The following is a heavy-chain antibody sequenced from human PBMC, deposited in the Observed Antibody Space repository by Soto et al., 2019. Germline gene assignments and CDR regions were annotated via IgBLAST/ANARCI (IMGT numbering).Heavy chain of an antibody. V-gene: IGHV4-59*08. D-gene: IGHD2-2*01. CDR3: ARRYVSCFEY. J-gene: IGHJ4*02. CDR1: GGSISSYY. Sequence: SETLSLTCTVSGGSISSYYWSWIRQPPGKGLEWIGYIYYSGSTNYNPSLKSRVTISVDTSKNQFSLKLSSVTAADTAVYYCARRYVSCFEYWGQGTLVTVSS. CDR2: IYYSGST.